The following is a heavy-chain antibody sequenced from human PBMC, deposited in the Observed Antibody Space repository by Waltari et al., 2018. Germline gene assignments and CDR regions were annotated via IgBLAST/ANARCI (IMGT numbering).Heavy chain of an antibody. CDR3: ARVSRGYYYGVVFDY. CDR1: GFTFSSYE. J-gene: IGHJ4*02. D-gene: IGHD3-22*01. CDR2: ISSSGSTI. Sequence: EVQLVESGGGLVQPGGSLRLSCAASGFTFSSYEMNWVRQAPGKGLEWVSYISSSGSTIDYADSVKGGFTISRENAKNSLFLQMNSLRAEDTAVYYCARVSRGYYYGVVFDYWGQGTLVTVSS. V-gene: IGHV3-48*03.